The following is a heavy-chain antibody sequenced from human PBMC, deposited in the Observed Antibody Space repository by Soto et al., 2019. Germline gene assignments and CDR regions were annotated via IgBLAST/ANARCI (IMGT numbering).Heavy chain of an antibody. V-gene: IGHV3-23*01. CDR2: VTGGGDTT. J-gene: IGHJ6*02. CDR1: GFTFTRYS. CDR3: ASSSGDLDVYGMDI. D-gene: IGHD3-10*01. Sequence: GGSLRLSGAASGFTFTRYSMSWLRKAPGRGREWASTVTGGGDTTYNPASWSGRFPISGDNSKNTLNLQRNTRRAEDTAIYSFASSSGDLDVYGMDIWGPGSTVTVSS.